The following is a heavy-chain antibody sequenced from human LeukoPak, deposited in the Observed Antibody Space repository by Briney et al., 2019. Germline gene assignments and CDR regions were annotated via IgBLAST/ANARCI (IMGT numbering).Heavy chain of an antibody. D-gene: IGHD5-18*01. J-gene: IGHJ4*02. CDR1: GGTFSSYA. CDR2: IIPIFGTA. V-gene: IGHV1-69*06. CDR3: ATDTAGVNYFDY. Sequence: SVKVSCKASGGTFSSYAISWVRQAPGQGLEWMGGIIPIFGTANYAQKFQGRVTITADKSTSTAHMELSSLRSEDTAVYYCATDTAGVNYFDYWGQGTLVTVSS.